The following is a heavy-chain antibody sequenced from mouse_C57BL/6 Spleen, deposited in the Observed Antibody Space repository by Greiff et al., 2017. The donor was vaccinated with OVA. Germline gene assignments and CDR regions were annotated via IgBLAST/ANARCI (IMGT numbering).Heavy chain of an antibody. CDR1: GYTFTSYW. Sequence: QVQLQQPGAELVKPGASVKMSCKASGYTFTSYWITWVKQRPGQGLEWIGDIYPGSGSTNYNEKFKSKATLTVDTSSSTAYMQLSSLTSEDSAVYYCARGRIYYDYANWYFDVWGTGTTVTVSS. V-gene: IGHV1-55*01. J-gene: IGHJ1*03. CDR2: IYPGSGST. D-gene: IGHD2-4*01. CDR3: ARGRIYYDYANWYFDV.